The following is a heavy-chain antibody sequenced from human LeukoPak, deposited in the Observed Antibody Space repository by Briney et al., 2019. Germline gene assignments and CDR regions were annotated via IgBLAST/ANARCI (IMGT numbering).Heavy chain of an antibody. Sequence: GASVKVSCKASGYTFTGYYMHWVRQAPGQGLEWMGIINPSGGSTSYAQKFQGRVTMTRDTSTSTVYMELSSLRSEDTAVYYCARGLDYYGSGSYPYYFDYWGQGTLVTVSS. CDR2: INPSGGST. CDR1: GYTFTGYY. CDR3: ARGLDYYGSGSYPYYFDY. V-gene: IGHV1-46*01. D-gene: IGHD3-10*01. J-gene: IGHJ4*02.